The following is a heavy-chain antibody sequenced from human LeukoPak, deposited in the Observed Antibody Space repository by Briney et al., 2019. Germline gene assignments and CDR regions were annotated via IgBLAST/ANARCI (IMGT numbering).Heavy chain of an antibody. CDR3: ARHYGP. V-gene: IGHV4-39*01. CDR2: IYESGST. CDR1: GFTFSSYA. D-gene: IGHD3-10*01. Sequence: GSLRLSCAASGFTFSSYAMSWIRQPPGKGLEWIGSIYESGSTYYNPSLKSRVTISVDTSKNQFSLKLNSVTAADTAVYYCARHYGPWGQGTLVTVSS. J-gene: IGHJ5*02.